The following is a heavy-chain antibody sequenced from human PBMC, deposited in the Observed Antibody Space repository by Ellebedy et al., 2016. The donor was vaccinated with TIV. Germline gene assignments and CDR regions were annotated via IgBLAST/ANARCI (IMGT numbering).Heavy chain of an antibody. J-gene: IGHJ6*02. CDR2: ISSSSIYI. CDR1: GFTFSSYS. CDR3: ARDGPMVRGTPVHYGMDV. Sequence: GESLKISCAASGFTFSSYSMNWVRQAPGKGLEWVSSISSSSIYIYYADSVKGRFTISRDNAKNSLYLQMNSLRAEDTAVYYCARDGPMVRGTPVHYGMDVWGQGTTVTVSS. D-gene: IGHD3-10*01. V-gene: IGHV3-21*01.